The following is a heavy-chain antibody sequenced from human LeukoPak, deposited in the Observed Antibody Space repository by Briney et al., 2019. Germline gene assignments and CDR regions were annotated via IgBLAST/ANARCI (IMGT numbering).Heavy chain of an antibody. CDR2: IDPSDSET. CDR3: ARQTAMGRSGDY. V-gene: IGHV5-51*01. D-gene: IGHD5-18*01. J-gene: IGHJ4*02. CDR1: GYSYTSYW. Sequence: GESLKISCKASGYSYTSYWIGWVRQMPGKGLEWMGIIDPSDSETRYTPSFQGQVTISADKSLSTAYLQWNSLKASDTAMYYCARQTAMGRSGDYWGQGTLVTVSS.